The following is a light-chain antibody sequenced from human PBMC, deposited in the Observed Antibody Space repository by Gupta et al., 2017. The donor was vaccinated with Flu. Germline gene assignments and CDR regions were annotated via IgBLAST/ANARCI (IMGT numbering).Light chain of an antibody. CDR2: GNI. J-gene: IGLJ3*02. Sequence: RVTISCSASSTNNGTNIGNWYQHRPGTAPKLLIYGNIKRPSGVPDRFSGSKSVTSASIASTGLQAEDEADDYCASRDDSLNGWVFGGGTKLTVL. CDR3: ASRDDSLNGWV. V-gene: IGLV1-44*01. CDR1: STNNGTNI.